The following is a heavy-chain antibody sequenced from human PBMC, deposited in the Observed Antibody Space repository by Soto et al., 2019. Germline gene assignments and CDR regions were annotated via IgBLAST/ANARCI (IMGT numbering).Heavy chain of an antibody. J-gene: IGHJ4*02. V-gene: IGHV4-30-4*01. Sequence: QVQLQESGPGLVKPSQTLSLTCTVSGGSISSGDYYWSWIRQPPGKGLEWIRYIYYSGSTYYNPSLKSRVTISVDTSKNQFSLKLSSVTAADTAVYYCARDRSCSGGSCYSDYWGQGTLVTVSS. CDR2: IYYSGST. D-gene: IGHD2-15*01. CDR1: GGSISSGDYY. CDR3: ARDRSCSGGSCYSDY.